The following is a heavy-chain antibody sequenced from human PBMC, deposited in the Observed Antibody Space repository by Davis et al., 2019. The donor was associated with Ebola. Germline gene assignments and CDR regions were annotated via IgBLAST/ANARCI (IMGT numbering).Heavy chain of an antibody. CDR3: ASFKIFGVVYDY. V-gene: IGHV3-23*01. CDR1: GLTFKNYD. D-gene: IGHD3-3*01. J-gene: IGHJ4*02. Sequence: GGSLRLSCAASGLTFKNYDMTWVRQAPGKGLEWVSVISGSGDRTYYADSVKGRFTISRDNTKNSLSLQLNSLRPEDTAVYFCASFKIFGVVYDYWGQGTLVTVSS. CDR2: ISGSGDRT.